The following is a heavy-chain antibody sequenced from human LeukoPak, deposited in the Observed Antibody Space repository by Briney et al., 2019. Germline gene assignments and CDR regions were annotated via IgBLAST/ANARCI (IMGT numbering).Heavy chain of an antibody. J-gene: IGHJ4*02. V-gene: IGHV1-2*02. CDR2: INPNSGGT. D-gene: IGHD1-14*01. Sequence: ASVKVSCKASGYTFTGYYMHWVRQAPGQGLEWMGWINPNSGGTNYAQKFQGRVTMTRHTSISTAYMELSRLRSDDTAVYYCAREAEATESFDYWGQGTLVTVSS. CDR3: AREAEATESFDY. CDR1: GYTFTGYY.